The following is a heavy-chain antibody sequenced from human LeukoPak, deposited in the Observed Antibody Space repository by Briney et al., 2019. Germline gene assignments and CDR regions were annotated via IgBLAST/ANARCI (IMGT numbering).Heavy chain of an antibody. CDR3: ARDSGSSHVDY. V-gene: IGHV4-34*01. CDR1: GGSFSGYY. J-gene: IGHJ4*02. Sequence: SETLSLTCAVYGGSFSGYYWSWIRQPPGKGLEWIGEINHSGSTNYNPSLKSRVTISVDTSKNQFSLNLSSVTAADTAVYYCARDSGSSHVDYWGQGTLVTVSS. CDR2: INHSGST. D-gene: IGHD3-10*01.